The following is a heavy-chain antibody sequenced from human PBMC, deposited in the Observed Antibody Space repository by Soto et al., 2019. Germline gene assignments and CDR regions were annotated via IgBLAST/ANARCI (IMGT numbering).Heavy chain of an antibody. CDR2: IYHSGST. D-gene: IGHD5-12*01. CDR3: ARVYGEKRGYSGYDEGYYYYMDV. CDR1: SGSISSSNW. J-gene: IGHJ6*03. V-gene: IGHV4-4*02. Sequence: SETLSLTCAVSSGSISSSNWWSWVRQPPGKGLEWIGEIYHSGSTNYNPSLKSRVTISVDKSKNQFSLKLSSVTAADTAVYYCARVYGEKRGYSGYDEGYYYYMDVWGKGTTVTVSS.